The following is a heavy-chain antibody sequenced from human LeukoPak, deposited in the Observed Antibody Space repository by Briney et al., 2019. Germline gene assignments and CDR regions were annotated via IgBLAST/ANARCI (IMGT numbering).Heavy chain of an antibody. Sequence: SETLSLTCTVSGGSISTYYWSWIRQSPGKGLDWIGHIHDTGSTNYNPSLKSRVSISVDRSKSQFSLHLSSVTAADTAVYFCARVEPYSYYFGMDVWGRGTTVTVSS. CDR2: IHDTGST. V-gene: IGHV4-59*08. CDR1: GGSISTYY. CDR3: ARVEPYSYYFGMDV. D-gene: IGHD1-26*01. J-gene: IGHJ6*02.